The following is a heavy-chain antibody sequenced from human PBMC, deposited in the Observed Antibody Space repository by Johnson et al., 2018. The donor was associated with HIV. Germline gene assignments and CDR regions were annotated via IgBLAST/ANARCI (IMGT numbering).Heavy chain of an antibody. CDR3: ARERLVGYSSSAGAFDI. CDR2: NSFDGSNK. CDR1: GFTLRRYG. D-gene: IGHD6-6*01. Sequence: QVQLVESGGGVVQPGRSLRLSCAASGFTLRRYGMLWVRQAPGKGLEWVEFNSFDGSNKYCVDSVKGRFTISRDNSKNTLYLQMNSLRAEDTAVYYCARERLVGYSSSAGAFDIWGQGTMVTVSS. V-gene: IGHV3-30*03. J-gene: IGHJ3*02.